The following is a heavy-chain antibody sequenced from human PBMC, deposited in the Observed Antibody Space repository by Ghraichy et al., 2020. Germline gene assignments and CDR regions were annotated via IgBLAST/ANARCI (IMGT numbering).Heavy chain of an antibody. J-gene: IGHJ6*02. CDR3: ANPGYSYGTHYYYYYGMDV. CDR1: GFTFSSYW. V-gene: IGHV3-7*01. Sequence: GGSLRLSCAASGFTFSSYWMSWVRQAPGKGLEWVANIKQDGSEKYYVDSVKGRFTISRDNAKNSLYLQMNSLRAEDTAVYYCANPGYSYGTHYYYYYGMDVWGQGTTVTVSS. D-gene: IGHD5-18*01. CDR2: IKQDGSEK.